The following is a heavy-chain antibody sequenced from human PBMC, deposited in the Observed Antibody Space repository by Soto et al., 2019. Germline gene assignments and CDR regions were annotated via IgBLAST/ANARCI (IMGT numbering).Heavy chain of an antibody. CDR3: AREGIVVSSLDY. CDR1: GFTFSSYG. CDR2: IWYDGSNK. J-gene: IGHJ4*02. V-gene: IGHV3-33*01. D-gene: IGHD3-22*01. Sequence: QVQLVESGGGVVQPGRSLRLSCAASGFTFSSYGMHWVRQAPGKGLEWVAVIWYDGSNKYYADSVKGRFTISRDNSKNTLYLQMNSLRAEDTAVYYCAREGIVVSSLDYWGQGTLVTVSS.